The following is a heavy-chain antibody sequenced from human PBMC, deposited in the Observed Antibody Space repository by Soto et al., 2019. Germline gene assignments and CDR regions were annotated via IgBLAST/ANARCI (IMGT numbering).Heavy chain of an antibody. Sequence: EVQLVESGGGLIQPGGSLRLSCAASGFTVGNNYMSWVRQAPGKRLEWVSLIYSTGTTRYADSVKGRFTVSRDNAKNTLYLQMKSLRAEDTAVYYCAKDGRGSGSHYNSFGYWGQGTLVTVSS. D-gene: IGHD3-10*01. J-gene: IGHJ4*02. V-gene: IGHV3-53*01. CDR1: GFTVGNNY. CDR3: AKDGRGSGSHYNSFGY. CDR2: IYSTGTT.